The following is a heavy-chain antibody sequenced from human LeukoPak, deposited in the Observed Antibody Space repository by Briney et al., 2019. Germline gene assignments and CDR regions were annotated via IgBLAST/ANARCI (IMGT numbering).Heavy chain of an antibody. CDR3: ARDLLHLYYDSSGYES. CDR2: INAGNGNT. V-gene: IGHV1-3*01. CDR1: GYTFISYA. Sequence: GASVKVSCKASGYTFISYAMHWVRQAPGQRLEWMGWINAGNGNTKYSQKFQGRVTITTDTSASTAYMELSSLRSEDTAVYYCARDLLHLYYDSSGYESWGQGTLVTVSS. J-gene: IGHJ4*02. D-gene: IGHD3-22*01.